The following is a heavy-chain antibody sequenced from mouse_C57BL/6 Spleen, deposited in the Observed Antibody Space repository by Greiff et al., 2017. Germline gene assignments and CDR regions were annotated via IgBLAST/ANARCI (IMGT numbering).Heavy chain of an antibody. CDR3: AREERDTAQAGAMDY. CDR2: INPNNGGT. V-gene: IGHV1-18*01. J-gene: IGHJ4*01. D-gene: IGHD3-2*02. CDR1: GYTFTDYN. Sequence: EVQVVESGPELVKPGASVKIPCKASGYTFTDYNMDWVKQSHGKSLEWIGDINPNNGGTIYNQKFKGKATLTVDKSSSTAYMEIRSLTSEDTAVYYCAREERDTAQAGAMDYWGQGTSVTVSS.